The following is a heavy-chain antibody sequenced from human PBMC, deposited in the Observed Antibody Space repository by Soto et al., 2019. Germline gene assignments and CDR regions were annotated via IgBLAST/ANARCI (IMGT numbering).Heavy chain of an antibody. J-gene: IGHJ4*02. V-gene: IGHV3-30-3*01. Sequence: QVQLVESGGGVVQPGRSLRLYCAASGFTFSSYAMHWVRQAPGKGLEWVAVISYDGSNKYYADSVKGRFTISRDNSKNTLYLQMNSLRAEDTAVYYCARGIQLWLPLEYYFDYWGQGTLVTVSS. CDR2: ISYDGSNK. CDR3: ARGIQLWLPLEYYFDY. D-gene: IGHD5-18*01. CDR1: GFTFSSYA.